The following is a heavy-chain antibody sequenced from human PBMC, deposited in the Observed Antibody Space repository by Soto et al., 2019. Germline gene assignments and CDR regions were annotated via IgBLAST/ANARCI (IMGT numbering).Heavy chain of an antibody. CDR3: ARVPPDYYDSSGIEADHAFDI. Sequence: SETLSLTCTVSGGSISSGGYYWSWIRQHPGKGLEWIGYIYYSGSTYYNPSLKSRVTISVDTSKNQFSLKLSSVTAADTAVYYCARVPPDYYDSSGIEADHAFDIWGQGTMVTVS. D-gene: IGHD3-22*01. CDR2: IYYSGST. J-gene: IGHJ3*02. CDR1: GGSISSGGYY. V-gene: IGHV4-31*03.